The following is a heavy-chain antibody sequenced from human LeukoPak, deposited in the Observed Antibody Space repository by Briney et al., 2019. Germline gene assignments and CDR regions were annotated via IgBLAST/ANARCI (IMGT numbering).Heavy chain of an antibody. D-gene: IGHD4-17*01. Sequence: SGGSLRLSCAASGVTLSTYSVNWVRQAPGKGLEWVSYISTSSNTIYYADSVKGRFTISRDNAKNSLYLQMNSLRAEDTAVYYCARRYGDYEGSFEYWGQGTLVTVSS. CDR1: GVTLSTYS. V-gene: IGHV3-48*01. J-gene: IGHJ4*02. CDR2: ISTSSNTI. CDR3: ARRYGDYEGSFEY.